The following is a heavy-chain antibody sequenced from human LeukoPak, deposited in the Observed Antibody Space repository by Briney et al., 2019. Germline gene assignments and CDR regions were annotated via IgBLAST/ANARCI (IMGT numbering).Heavy chain of an antibody. CDR1: GFTFSIYS. Sequence: SGGSLRLSCAASGFTFSIYSMHWVRQAPGKGLVWVSRIKSDGSSTSYADSVKGRFTISRDNAKNTLYLQMDSLRVEDTAVYYCAKSDWFDPWGQGTLVTVSS. CDR2: IKSDGSST. J-gene: IGHJ5*02. V-gene: IGHV3-74*01. CDR3: AKSDWFDP.